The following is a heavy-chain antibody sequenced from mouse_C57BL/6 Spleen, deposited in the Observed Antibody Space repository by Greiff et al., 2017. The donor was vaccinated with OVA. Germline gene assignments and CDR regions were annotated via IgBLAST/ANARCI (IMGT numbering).Heavy chain of an antibody. V-gene: IGHV1-80*01. CDR1: GYAFSSYW. J-gene: IGHJ2*01. CDR3: ARSEGLRRFDY. D-gene: IGHD2-2*01. Sequence: VKLVESGAELVKPGASVKISCKASGYAFSSYWMNWVKQRPGKGLEWIGQIYPGDGDTNYNGKFKGKATLTADKSSSTAYMQLSSLTSEDSAVYFCARSEGLRRFDYWGQGTTLTVSS. CDR2: IYPGDGDT.